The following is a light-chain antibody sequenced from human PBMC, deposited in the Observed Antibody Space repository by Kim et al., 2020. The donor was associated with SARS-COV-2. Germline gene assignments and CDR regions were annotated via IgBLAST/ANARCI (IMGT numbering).Light chain of an antibody. Sequence: EIVLTQSPSTLSLSPGERATLSCRASQSVSNSRLAWYQQKPGQAPRLLIYDASSRATGITDRFSASGSGTDFTLTISRLEPEDFAVYYCQQYGASSLTFGGGTKVDIK. V-gene: IGKV3-20*01. CDR3: QQYGASSLT. J-gene: IGKJ4*01. CDR2: DAS. CDR1: QSVSNSR.